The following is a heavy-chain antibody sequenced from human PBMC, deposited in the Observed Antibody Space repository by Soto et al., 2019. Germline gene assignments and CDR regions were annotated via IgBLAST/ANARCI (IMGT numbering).Heavy chain of an antibody. J-gene: IGHJ3*02. Sequence: PGGSLRLPCAASGFTFSDYYMSWIRQAPGKGLEWVSYISSSGSTIYYADSVKGRFTISRDNAKNSLYLQMNSLRAEDTAVYYCARDVIAAAGAHAFDIWGQGTMVTVSS. CDR2: ISSSGSTI. V-gene: IGHV3-11*01. D-gene: IGHD6-13*01. CDR1: GFTFSDYY. CDR3: ARDVIAAAGAHAFDI.